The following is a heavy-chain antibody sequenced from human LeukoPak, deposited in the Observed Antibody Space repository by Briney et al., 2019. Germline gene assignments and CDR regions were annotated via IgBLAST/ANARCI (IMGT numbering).Heavy chain of an antibody. D-gene: IGHD3-10*01. V-gene: IGHV3-23*01. J-gene: IGHJ6*02. CDR2: ISGSGGST. CDR1: GFTFSSYA. Sequence: PGGSLRLSCAASGFTFSSYAMSWVRQAPGKGLEWVSAISGSGGSTYYADSVKGRFTISRDNSKNTLYLQMNSLRAEDTAVYYCAKDLRYYGSAPFYGMDVWGQGTTVTVSS. CDR3: AKDLRYYGSAPFYGMDV.